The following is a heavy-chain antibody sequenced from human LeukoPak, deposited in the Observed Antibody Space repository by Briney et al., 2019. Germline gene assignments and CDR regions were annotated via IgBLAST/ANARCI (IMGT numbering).Heavy chain of an antibody. Sequence: ASVKVSCKASGYTFTGYYMHWVRQAPGQGLEWMGWINPNSGGTNYAQKFQGRVTMTRDTSNSTAYMELSRLRSDDTAVYYCARGYSSGWYVDYWGQGTLVTVSS. CDR1: GYTFTGYY. J-gene: IGHJ4*02. CDR2: INPNSGGT. D-gene: IGHD6-19*01. V-gene: IGHV1-2*02. CDR3: ARGYSSGWYVDY.